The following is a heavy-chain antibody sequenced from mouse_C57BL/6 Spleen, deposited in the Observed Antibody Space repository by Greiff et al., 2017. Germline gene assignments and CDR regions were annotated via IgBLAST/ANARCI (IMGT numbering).Heavy chain of an antibody. Sequence: VQLQQSGPELVKPGASVKLSCKASGYTFTGYDITWVKQRPGQGLEWIGWIYPRDGSTKYTEKFEGKATLTVDTSSSTAYMELHSLTSEDSAVYFCARGVGNYFDYWGQGTTLTVSS. J-gene: IGHJ2*01. CDR3: ARGVGNYFDY. CDR1: GYTFTGYD. D-gene: IGHD1-1*02. V-gene: IGHV1-85*01. CDR2: IYPRDGST.